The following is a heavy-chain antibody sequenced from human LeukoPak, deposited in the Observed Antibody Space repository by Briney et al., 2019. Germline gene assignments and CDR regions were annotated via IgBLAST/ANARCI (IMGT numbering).Heavy chain of an antibody. CDR3: ARVGWATVTTFGFDY. D-gene: IGHD4-17*01. CDR2: IYHSGRT. V-gene: IGHV4-38-2*02. CDR1: GYSISSGYY. J-gene: IGHJ4*02. Sequence: PSETLSLTCTVSGYSISSGYYWGWIRQPPGKGLEWIGSIYHSGRTFYNPSLKSRVTISVDTSKNQFSLKLTSVTAADTAVYYCARVGWATVTTFGFDYWGQGTLVTVSS.